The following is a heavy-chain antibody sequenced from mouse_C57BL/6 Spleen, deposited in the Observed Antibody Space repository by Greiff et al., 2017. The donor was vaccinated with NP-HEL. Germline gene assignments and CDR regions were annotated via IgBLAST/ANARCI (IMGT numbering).Heavy chain of an antibody. J-gene: IGHJ2*01. CDR1: GYTFTSYW. D-gene: IGHD2-4*01. CDR2: IDPSDSYT. V-gene: IGHV1-69*01. CDR3: ARWDYDDPAY. Sequence: QVQLQQPGAELVMPGASVKLSCKASGYTFTSYWMHWVKQRPGQGLEWIGEIDPSDSYTNYNQKVKGKSTLTVDKSSSTAYMQLSSLTSEDSAVYYCARWDYDDPAYWGQGTTLPVSS.